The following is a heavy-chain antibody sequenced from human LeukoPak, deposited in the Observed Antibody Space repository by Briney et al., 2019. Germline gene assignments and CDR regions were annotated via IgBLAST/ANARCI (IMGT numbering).Heavy chain of an antibody. V-gene: IGHV3-23*01. Sequence: GGTLRLSCAASGFTFSIYGMGWVRQAPGKGLEWVSSISDNGGNTYYADSAKGRFTISRDNSKNTLYLQMTSLRAEDTALYYCAKQLLGYQYGKIDYWGQGTLVAVSS. CDR3: AKQLLGYQYGKIDY. CDR1: GFTFSIYG. CDR2: ISDNGGNT. D-gene: IGHD3-22*01. J-gene: IGHJ4*02.